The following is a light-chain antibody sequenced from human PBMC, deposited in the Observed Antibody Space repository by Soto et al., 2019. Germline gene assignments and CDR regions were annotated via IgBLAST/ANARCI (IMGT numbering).Light chain of an antibody. Sequence: DIQMTQSPSTLSASVGDTVTITCRASESIDNWLAWYQQKPGKAPKLLIFAASTLVRGVPSRFSGSGSGTEFTLTISSLQPDDFATYYCQHYNSYSCTFGQGTKVDIK. J-gene: IGKJ1*01. V-gene: IGKV1-5*01. CDR1: ESIDNW. CDR2: AAS. CDR3: QHYNSYSCT.